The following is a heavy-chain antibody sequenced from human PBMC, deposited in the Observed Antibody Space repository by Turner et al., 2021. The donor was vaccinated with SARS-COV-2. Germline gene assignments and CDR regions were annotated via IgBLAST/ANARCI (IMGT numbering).Heavy chain of an antibody. CDR3: ATSTVAGTELNYYGMDV. D-gene: IGHD6-13*01. J-gene: IGHJ6*02. Sequence: QRQLQEPGPGLGKPWETRSLTCTVSGGPISSSSYYWGWIRQPPGKGLVWIGSIYYSGGTYYNPSLKSRDTISVDTSKNQFSLKLCSVTAADTAVYYCATSTVAGTELNYYGMDVWGQGTTVTVSS. CDR1: GGPISSSSYY. CDR2: IYYSGGT. V-gene: IGHV4-39*01.